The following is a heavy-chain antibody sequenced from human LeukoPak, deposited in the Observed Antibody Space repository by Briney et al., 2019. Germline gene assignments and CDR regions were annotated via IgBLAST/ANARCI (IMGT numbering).Heavy chain of an antibody. CDR1: GGSFSCYY. V-gene: IGHV4-34*01. J-gene: IGHJ6*03. D-gene: IGHD3-3*01. CDR2: INHSGST. Sequence: PSETLSLTCAVYGGSFSCYYWSWIRQPPGKGLEWIGEINHSGSTNYNPSLKSRVTISVDTSKNQFSLKLSSVTAADTAVYYCARGSHDYDFWSGYYAHYMDVWGKGTTVTVSS. CDR3: ARGSHDYDFWSGYYAHYMDV.